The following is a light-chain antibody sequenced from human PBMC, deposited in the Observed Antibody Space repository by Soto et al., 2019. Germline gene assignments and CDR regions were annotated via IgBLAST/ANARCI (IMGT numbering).Light chain of an antibody. Sequence: DIQMTQSPYTLSAHVGDIVNISCRASQSVNSWLAWYQQKPGKAPKLLIYKAPTLESGVPSRFGGSGSGTEFTLTITSLQPEDFATYYCQQYNSFSWTFGQGTKVEIK. CDR1: QSVNSW. V-gene: IGKV1-5*03. J-gene: IGKJ1*01. CDR3: QQYNSFSWT. CDR2: KAP.